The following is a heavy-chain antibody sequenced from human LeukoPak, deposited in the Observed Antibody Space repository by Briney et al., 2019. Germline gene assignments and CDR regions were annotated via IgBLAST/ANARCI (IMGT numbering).Heavy chain of an antibody. CDR3: ARDGSGSYYWDY. Sequence: GGSLRLSCEASGFSFSGYAMSWVRQAPGKGLDWVSGVSDSGVNTYYADSVKSRFTISRDNAKNSLYLQMNSLRAEDTAVYYCARDGSGSYYWDYWGQGTLVTVSS. CDR2: VSDSGVNT. V-gene: IGHV3-23*01. CDR1: GFSFSGYA. D-gene: IGHD1-26*01. J-gene: IGHJ4*02.